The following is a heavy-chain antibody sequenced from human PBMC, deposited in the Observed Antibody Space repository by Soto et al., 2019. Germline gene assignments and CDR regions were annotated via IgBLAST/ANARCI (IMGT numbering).Heavy chain of an antibody. CDR2: INPNSGGT. CDR1: GYTFTGYY. D-gene: IGHD3-3*01. J-gene: IGHJ5*02. Sequence: GASVKVSCKASGYTFTGYYMHWVRQAPGQGLEWMGWINPNSGGTNYAQKFQGRVTMTRDTSISTAYMELSRLRAADPAVYYCASSLEWTENWFDPWGQGTLVTVSS. CDR3: ASSLEWTENWFDP. V-gene: IGHV1-2*02.